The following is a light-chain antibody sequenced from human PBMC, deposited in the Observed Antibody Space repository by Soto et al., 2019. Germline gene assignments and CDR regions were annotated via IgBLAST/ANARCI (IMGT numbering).Light chain of an antibody. CDR1: SSNIGSNY. Sequence: QSVLTQPPSASGTPGQRVTISCSGSSSNIGSNYVYWYRQLPGTAPNVLNYRNDERPSGVPDRFSGSKSGSSASLAISGLRSEDEADYNCSACDDSLSGPVFGRGTKLTVL. V-gene: IGLV1-47*01. CDR3: SACDDSLSGPV. J-gene: IGLJ3*02. CDR2: RND.